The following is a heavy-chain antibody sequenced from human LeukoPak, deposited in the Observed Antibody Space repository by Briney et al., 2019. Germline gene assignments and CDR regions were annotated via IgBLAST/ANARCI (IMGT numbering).Heavy chain of an antibody. CDR1: EFTFSKFY. V-gene: IGHV3-21*01. CDR3: ASERPPYGMDA. CDR2: ISSSSSYI. Sequence: GGSLRLSCTASEFTFSKFYMNWVRQAPGKGLEWVSSISSSSSYIYYADSVKGRFTISRDNAKNSLYLQMNSLRAEDTAVYYCASERPPYGMDAWGQGTTVTVSS. J-gene: IGHJ6*02.